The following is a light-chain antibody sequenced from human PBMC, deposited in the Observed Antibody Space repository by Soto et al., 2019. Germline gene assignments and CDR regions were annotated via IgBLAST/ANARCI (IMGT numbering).Light chain of an antibody. J-gene: IGKJ4*01. CDR2: GIS. CDR1: QSFSTY. Sequence: DFHMTQARASLSASVGYRVTITCRASQSFSTYLAWYQQKPGKVPKLLISGISTLQSGVPSRFSGSGYGTEFTLTISNLQPEDVATYYCQKYNTAPLTFGGGTKVDIK. CDR3: QKYNTAPLT. V-gene: IGKV1-27*01.